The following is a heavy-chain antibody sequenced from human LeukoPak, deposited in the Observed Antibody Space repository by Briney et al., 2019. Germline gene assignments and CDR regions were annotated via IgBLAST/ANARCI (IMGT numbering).Heavy chain of an antibody. CDR2: IYGGGST. D-gene: IGHD3-3*01. Sequence: GGSLRLSCAASGFTVSSNYMSWVRQAPGKGLEWVSVIYGGGSTYYADSVKGRFTISRDNSKNTLYLQMNSLRAEDTAVYYCARESNNTYDFWSGYYRSGGSYGMDVWGQGTTVTVSS. CDR1: GFTVSSNY. CDR3: ARESNNTYDFWSGYYRSGGSYGMDV. V-gene: IGHV3-66*02. J-gene: IGHJ6*02.